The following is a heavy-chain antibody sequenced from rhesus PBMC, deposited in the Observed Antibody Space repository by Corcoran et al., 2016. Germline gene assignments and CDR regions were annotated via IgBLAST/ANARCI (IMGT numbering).Heavy chain of an antibody. D-gene: IGHD2-21*01. V-gene: IGHV4-122*02. CDR1: GYSISSGYG. CDR3: ARGSTVLVVVATDAFDF. J-gene: IGHJ3*01. Sequence: QLQLQESGPGLVKPSETLSLTCAVSGYSISSGYGWSWIRQPPGKGLEWIGYIFYSGSTSYHPSLKSRVTISRDTSKNQFSLKLSSVTAADTAVYYCARGSTVLVVVATDAFDFWGQGLRVTVSS. CDR2: IFYSGST.